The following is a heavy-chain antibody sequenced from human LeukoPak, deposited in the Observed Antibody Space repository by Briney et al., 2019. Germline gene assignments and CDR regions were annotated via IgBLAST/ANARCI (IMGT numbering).Heavy chain of an antibody. V-gene: IGHV4-59*01. CDR3: ARVGTTLGTYYYYYYMDV. J-gene: IGHJ6*03. CDR2: IYYSGST. D-gene: IGHD1-1*01. CDR1: GGSISSYY. Sequence: SETLSLTCTVSGGSISSYYWSWIRQPPGKGLEWIGYIYYSGSTNYNPSLKSRVTIPVDTSKNQFSLKLSSVTAADTAVYYCARVGTTLGTYYYYYYMDVWGKGTTVTVSS.